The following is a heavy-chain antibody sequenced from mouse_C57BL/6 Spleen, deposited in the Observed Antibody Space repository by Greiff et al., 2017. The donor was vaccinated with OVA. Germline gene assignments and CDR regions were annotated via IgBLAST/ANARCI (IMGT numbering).Heavy chain of an antibody. V-gene: IGHV1-72*01. D-gene: IGHD4-1*01. CDR2: IDPNSGGT. Sequence: QVQLQQPGAELVQPGASVKLSCKASGYTFTSYWMHWVQQRPGRGLEWVGRIDPNSGGTKYDENFKSTATLTVDKPTSTAYMQLSSLTSEDSAVYYCASGKLGLDYWGQGTTLTVSS. J-gene: IGHJ2*01. CDR3: ASGKLGLDY. CDR1: GYTFTSYW.